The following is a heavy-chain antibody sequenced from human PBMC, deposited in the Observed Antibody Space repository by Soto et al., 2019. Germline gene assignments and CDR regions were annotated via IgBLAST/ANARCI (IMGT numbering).Heavy chain of an antibody. Sequence: QVQLVQSGAEVKKPGASLKVSCKASGYTFSNFGVSWVRQAPGQGLEWIGWINPDNGDTNYGQKFQGGATTTTDTFTNTAYMEVRGLRSDDTAVYYCARGVRVSAYLDYYMDVGGEGTTVTVSS. D-gene: IGHD3-10*02. CDR1: GYTFSNFG. J-gene: IGHJ6*03. CDR3: ARGVRVSAYLDYYMDV. CDR2: INPDNGDT. V-gene: IGHV1-18*01.